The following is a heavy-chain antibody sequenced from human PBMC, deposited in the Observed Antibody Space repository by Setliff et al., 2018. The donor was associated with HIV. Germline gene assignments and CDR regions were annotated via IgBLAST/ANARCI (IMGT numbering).Heavy chain of an antibody. CDR1: GFTFSSYG. V-gene: IGHV3-33*01. CDR3: ARYALAVPGYHNAFDI. J-gene: IGHJ3*02. D-gene: IGHD6-19*01. Sequence: LRLSCAASGFTFSSYGMHWVRQAPGKGLEWVAIIWYDGSSKYYADSVKGRFTISRDTSKDTLYLQMNSLRAEDTAVYYCARYALAVPGYHNAFDIWGQGTMVTVSS. CDR2: IWYDGSSK.